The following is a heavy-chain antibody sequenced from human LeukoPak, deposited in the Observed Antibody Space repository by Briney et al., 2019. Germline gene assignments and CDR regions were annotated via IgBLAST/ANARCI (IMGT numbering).Heavy chain of an antibody. CDR1: GDSISSGGYY. V-gene: IGHV4-31*03. CDR3: AAGGGYPQGFYYFDY. J-gene: IGHJ4*02. D-gene: IGHD5-12*01. Sequence: SETLSLTCTVSGDSISSGGYYWSWIRQHPGKGLECIGYIFYSGSTYYNPSLKSRVTISVDTSKKQFSLKLSSVTAADTAVYYCAAGGGYPQGFYYFDYWGQGTLVTVSS. CDR2: IFYSGST.